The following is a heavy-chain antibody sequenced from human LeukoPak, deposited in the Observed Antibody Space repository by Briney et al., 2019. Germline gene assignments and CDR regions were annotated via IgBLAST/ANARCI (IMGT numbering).Heavy chain of an antibody. CDR1: DFTFSRYS. CDR2: ISSIGYDI. D-gene: IGHD4-17*01. Sequence: GGSLRLSCAASDFTFSRYSMNWFRQAPGEGLEWVSSISSIGYDIYYADSVKGRFTISRDNAKKSLYLQMSSLRVEDTAVYYCARHGDGFYYGMDVWGQGTTATVSS. CDR3: ARHGDGFYYGMDV. J-gene: IGHJ6*01. V-gene: IGHV3-21*01.